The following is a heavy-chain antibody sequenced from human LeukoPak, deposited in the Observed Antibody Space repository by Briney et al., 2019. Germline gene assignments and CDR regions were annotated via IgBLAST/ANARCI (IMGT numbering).Heavy chain of an antibody. CDR1: GGSISSSSYY. V-gene: IGHV4-39*01. D-gene: IGHD1-7*01. CDR3: ARGRTGTTIDYYYYYYYYMDV. Sequence: SETLSLTCTGSGGSISSSSYYWGWIRQPPGKGLEWIGSIYYSGSTYYNPSLKSRVTISVDTSKNQFSLKLSSVTAADTAVYYCARGRTGTTIDYYYYYYYYMDVWDKGTTVTVSS. CDR2: IYYSGST. J-gene: IGHJ6*03.